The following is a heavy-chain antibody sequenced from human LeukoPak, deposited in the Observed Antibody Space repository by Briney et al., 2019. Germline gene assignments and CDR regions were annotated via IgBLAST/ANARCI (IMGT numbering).Heavy chain of an antibody. CDR2: INPNSGGT. J-gene: IGHJ3*02. CDR1: GYTFTAYY. Sequence: ASVKVSCKASGYTFTAYYMHWVRQAPGQGLEWMGWINPNSGGTNYAQKFQGRVTMTRDTSISTAYMELSRLRSDDTAVYYCARDYYDSSGFGAFDIWGQGAMVTVSS. CDR3: ARDYYDSSGFGAFDI. D-gene: IGHD3-22*01. V-gene: IGHV1-2*02.